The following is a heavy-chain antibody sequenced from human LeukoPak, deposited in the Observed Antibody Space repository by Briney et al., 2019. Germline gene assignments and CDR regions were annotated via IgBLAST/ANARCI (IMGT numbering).Heavy chain of an antibody. CDR1: GFTFTTYA. V-gene: IGHV3-23*01. D-gene: IGHD1/OR15-1a*01. J-gene: IGHJ4*02. Sequence: GGSLRLSCAASGFTFTTYAMSRVRQAPGKGLEWVSTIANSGGSTYYADSVKGRFTISRDNSKNTLYLQMKSLRAEDMAVYYCAKSHSVEQRGYFDYWGQGTLVTVSS. CDR2: IANSGGST. CDR3: AKSHSVEQRGYFDY.